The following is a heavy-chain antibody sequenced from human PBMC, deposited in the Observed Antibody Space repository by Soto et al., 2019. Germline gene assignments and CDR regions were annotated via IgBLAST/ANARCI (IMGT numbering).Heavy chain of an antibody. V-gene: IGHV1-3*01. Sequence: QVQLVQSGAEVKKPGASVKVSCKASGYSFTNHGIHWVHQAPGQRPEWMGWISAGNGQTKYSQRFQGRVTITRDTSATTAHMDLSSLTSEDTGVYYCARGCSSWENYYFYGLDVWGQGTTVTVSS. CDR2: ISAGNGQT. CDR3: ARGCSSWENYYFYGLDV. CDR1: GYSFTNHG. D-gene: IGHD6-13*01. J-gene: IGHJ6*02.